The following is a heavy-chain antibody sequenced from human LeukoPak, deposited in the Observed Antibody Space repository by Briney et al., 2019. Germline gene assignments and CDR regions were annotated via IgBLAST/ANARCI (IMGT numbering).Heavy chain of an antibody. J-gene: IGHJ4*02. CDR2: IIPIFGTA. CDR3: ARDPDYYGSGSFDY. V-gene: IGHV1-69*06. CDR1: GGTFTSYA. D-gene: IGHD3-10*01. Sequence: SVKVSCKASGGTFTSYAISWVRQAPGQGLEWMGGIIPIFGTANYAQKFQGRVTITADKSTSTAYMELSSLRSEDTAVYYCARDPDYYGSGSFDYWGQGTLVTVSS.